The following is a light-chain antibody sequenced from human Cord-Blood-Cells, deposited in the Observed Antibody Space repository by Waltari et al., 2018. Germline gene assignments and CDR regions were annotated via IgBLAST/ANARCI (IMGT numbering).Light chain of an antibody. CDR2: EGS. CDR1: SRDVGSYNL. CDR3: CSYAGSSTCV. J-gene: IGLJ3*02. Sequence: QSALTQPASVSGSPGQSITISCTGTSRDVGSYNLVSWYQQQPGKAPKLMIFEGSKRPSGVSDRFSCSKSGNTASLTISGLQAEDEADYYCCSYAGSSTCVFGGGTKLTVL. V-gene: IGLV2-23*01.